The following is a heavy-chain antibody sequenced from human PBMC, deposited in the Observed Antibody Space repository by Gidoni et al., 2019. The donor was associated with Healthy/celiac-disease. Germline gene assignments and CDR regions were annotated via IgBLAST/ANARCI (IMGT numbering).Heavy chain of an antibody. CDR2: IWYDGSNK. V-gene: IGHV3-33*01. Sequence: SSYGMPWVRQAPGKGLEWVAVIWYDGSNKYYADSVKGRFTISRDNSKNTLYLQMNSLRAEDTAVYYCASHYYDSSGYYYWGQGTLVTVSS. D-gene: IGHD3-22*01. J-gene: IGHJ4*02. CDR1: SSYG. CDR3: ASHYYDSSGYYY.